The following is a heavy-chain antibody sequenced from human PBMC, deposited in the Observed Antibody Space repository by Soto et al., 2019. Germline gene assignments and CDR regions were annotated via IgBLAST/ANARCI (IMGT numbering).Heavy chain of an antibody. J-gene: IGHJ4*02. CDR3: AILPLYGSGFDC. Sequence: DVQLVESGGDLVQPGRSLRLSCVASGFTFDDYAIHWVRRAPGRALEWVAGISWNGASIGYADSVKGRFTISRDNAKNTLYLQMNSLRSEPRAFYYCAILPLYGSGFDCWGQGTLVTVSS. D-gene: IGHD3-10*01. CDR2: ISWNGASI. V-gene: IGHV3-9*01. CDR1: GFTFDDYA.